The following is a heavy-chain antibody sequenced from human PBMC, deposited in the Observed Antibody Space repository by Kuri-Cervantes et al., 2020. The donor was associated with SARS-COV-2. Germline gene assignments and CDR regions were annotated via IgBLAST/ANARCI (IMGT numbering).Heavy chain of an antibody. CDR2: INPGAAGNT. V-gene: IGHV1-46*01. Sequence: ASVKVSCKASGYSFINYYVHWVRQAPGQGLEWVGVINPGAAGNTNYAQRFQGRVTITADESTSTAYMELSSLRSEDTAVYYCARGYDFWSGYSIFGGIYYYYYGMDVWGQGTTVTVSS. J-gene: IGHJ6*02. CDR3: ARGYDFWSGYSIFGGIYYYYYGMDV. D-gene: IGHD3-3*01. CDR1: GYSFINYY.